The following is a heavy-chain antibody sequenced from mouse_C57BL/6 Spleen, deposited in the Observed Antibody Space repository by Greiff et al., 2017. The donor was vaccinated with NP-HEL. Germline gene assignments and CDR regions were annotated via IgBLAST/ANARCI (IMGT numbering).Heavy chain of an antibody. Sequence: QVQLQQPGAELVVPGASVKLSCKASGYTFTSYWMHWVKQRPGQGLEWIGEIDPSDSYTNYNQKFKGKSTLTVDKSSSTAYMQLSSLTSEDSAVYYCARRDLGVYYAMDYWGQGTSVTVSS. J-gene: IGHJ4*01. CDR2: IDPSDSYT. V-gene: IGHV1-69*01. CDR1: GYTFTSYW. D-gene: IGHD3-3*01. CDR3: ARRDLGVYYAMDY.